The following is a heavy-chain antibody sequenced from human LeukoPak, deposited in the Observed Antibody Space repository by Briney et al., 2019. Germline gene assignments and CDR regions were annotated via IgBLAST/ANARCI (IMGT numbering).Heavy chain of an antibody. CDR3: ARARYYYDSSGYFLFDY. CDR1: GYTFTSYG. CDR2: ISAYNGNT. D-gene: IGHD3-22*01. J-gene: IGHJ4*02. V-gene: IGHV1-18*01. Sequence: RGASVEVSCKASGYTFTSYGISWVRQAPGQGLEWMGWISAYNGNTNYAQKLQGRVTMTTDTSTSTAYMELRSLRSDDTAVYYCARARYYYDSSGYFLFDYWGQGTLVTVSS.